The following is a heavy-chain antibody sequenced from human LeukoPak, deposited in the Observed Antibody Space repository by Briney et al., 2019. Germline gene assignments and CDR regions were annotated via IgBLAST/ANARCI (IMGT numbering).Heavy chain of an antibody. CDR1: GFTFSSYA. J-gene: IGHJ2*01. Sequence: GGSLRLSCAASGFTFSSYAMHWVRQAPGKGLEWVAVISYDGSNKYYADSVKGRFTISRDNSKNTLYLQMNSLRAEDSAVYFCARDSASIAAAVYWYFDLWGRGTLVTVSS. CDR2: ISYDGSNK. V-gene: IGHV3-30-3*01. D-gene: IGHD6-13*01. CDR3: ARDSASIAAAVYWYFDL.